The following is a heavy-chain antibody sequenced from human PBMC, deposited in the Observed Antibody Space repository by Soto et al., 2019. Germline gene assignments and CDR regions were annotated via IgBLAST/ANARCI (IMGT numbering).Heavy chain of an antibody. D-gene: IGHD5-12*01. CDR2: ISYDGREK. V-gene: IGHV3-30*18. CDR1: GFTFNFFG. Sequence: HEQLVESGGGVVQAGRSLRLSCAASGFTFNFFGMNWVRQAPGKGLEWVAVISYDGREKYYADSVKGRFTMSRDNSKNMVYLEMSSLRPEDTSVYYCAKERRYSFDAFDIWGHGTMVTVSS. CDR3: AKERRYSFDAFDI. J-gene: IGHJ3*02.